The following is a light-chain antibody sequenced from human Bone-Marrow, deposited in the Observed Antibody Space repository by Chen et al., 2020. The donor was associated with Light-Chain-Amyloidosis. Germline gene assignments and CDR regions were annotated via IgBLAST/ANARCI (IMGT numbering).Light chain of an antibody. Sequence: QSVLTQPPPVSAAPGQQVTIPCSGSSSNIGNNYVSWYQQLPGTGPKLLIYDNEKRPSGIPDRFSGSKSGTSVILGITGLQTGDEADYYCGTWDSSLNIGVFGGGTKLTVL. CDR2: DNE. V-gene: IGLV1-51*01. J-gene: IGLJ3*02. CDR1: SSNIGNNY. CDR3: GTWDSSLNIGV.